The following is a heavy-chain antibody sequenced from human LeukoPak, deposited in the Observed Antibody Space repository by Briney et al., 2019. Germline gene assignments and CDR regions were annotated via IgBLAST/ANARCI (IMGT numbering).Heavy chain of an antibody. V-gene: IGHV4-34*01. Sequence: KSSETLSLTCAVYGGSFSGYYWSWIRQPPGKGLEWIGEINHSGSTNYNPSLKSRVTISVDTSKNQFSLKLSSVTAADTAVYYCARVLSGSYHQIDYWGQGTLVTVSS. D-gene: IGHD1-26*01. CDR1: GGSFSGYY. J-gene: IGHJ4*02. CDR2: INHSGST. CDR3: ARVLSGSYHQIDY.